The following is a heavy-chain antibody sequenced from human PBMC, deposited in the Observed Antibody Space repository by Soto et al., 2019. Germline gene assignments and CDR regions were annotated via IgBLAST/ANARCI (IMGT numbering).Heavy chain of an antibody. V-gene: IGHV4-39*01. Sequence: QLQLQESGPGLVKPSETLSLTCTVSGGSISSSSYYWGWIRQPPGKGLEWIGSIYYSGSTYYNPSLTSRVTISVDTSKNQFSLKLSSVTAADTAVYYCAGPRGIAAAGSGGRLVWYFDLWGRGTLVTVSS. CDR3: AGPRGIAAAGSGGRLVWYFDL. CDR2: IYYSGST. D-gene: IGHD6-13*01. J-gene: IGHJ2*01. CDR1: GGSISSSSYY.